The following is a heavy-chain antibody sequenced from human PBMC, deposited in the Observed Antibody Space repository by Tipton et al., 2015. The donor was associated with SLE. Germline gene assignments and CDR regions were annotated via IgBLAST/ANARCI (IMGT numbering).Heavy chain of an antibody. CDR3: ARGGLLWSLAY. CDR2: IYYTGST. J-gene: IGHJ4*02. Sequence: TLSLTCTVSGGSISCGGYYWSGIRQHPGKGLEWIGYIYYTGSTYYNPSLKSRVSISIYTSKNQFSPRLTSVTAADTAVYYCARGGLLWSLAYWGQGTLVTVSS. CDR1: GGSISCGGYY. V-gene: IGHV4-31*03. D-gene: IGHD3-10*01.